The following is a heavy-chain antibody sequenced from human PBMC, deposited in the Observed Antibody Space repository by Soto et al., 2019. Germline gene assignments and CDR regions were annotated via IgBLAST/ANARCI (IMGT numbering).Heavy chain of an antibody. CDR2: IYYSGST. CDR1: GASINSGGYY. V-gene: IGHV4-61*08. D-gene: IGHD3-22*01. J-gene: IGHJ3*01. CDR3: ARGETSCDSSVRPATDAFDL. Sequence: SETLSLTCTVSGASINSGGYYWSWIRQLPGKGLEWIGYIYYSGSTNYNPSLKSRVTISADTSKNQFSLKLSSVTAAGTAVYYCARGETSCDSSVRPATDAFDLWGQGTMVTVSS.